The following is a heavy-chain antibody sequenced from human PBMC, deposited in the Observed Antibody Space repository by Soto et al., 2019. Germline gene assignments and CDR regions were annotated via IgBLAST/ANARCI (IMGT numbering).Heavy chain of an antibody. CDR3: GREGPPEDY. CDR2: IYYSGST. V-gene: IGHV4-59*01. CDR1: GGSISSYY. Sequence: SETLSLTCTVSGGSISSYYWSWIRQPPGKGLEWIGYIYYSGSTNYNPSLKSRVTISVDTSKNQFSLKLRSLRSDDTAVYYCGREGPPEDYWGQGTLVTVSS. J-gene: IGHJ4*02.